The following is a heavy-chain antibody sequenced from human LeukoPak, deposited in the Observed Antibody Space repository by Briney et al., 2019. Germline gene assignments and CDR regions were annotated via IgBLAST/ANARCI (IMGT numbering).Heavy chain of an antibody. Sequence: ASVKVSCKASGYAFSGYYIHWVRQAPGQGPEWMGWISPNNGGTNYAQKFQGWVTMTRDTSISIAYMELSRLTSNVTAVYYCARSKLGEVAAKFDTWGQGTLVTVSS. CDR2: ISPNNGGT. CDR1: GYAFSGYY. CDR3: ARSKLGEVAAKFDT. J-gene: IGHJ5*02. D-gene: IGHD3-16*01. V-gene: IGHV1-2*04.